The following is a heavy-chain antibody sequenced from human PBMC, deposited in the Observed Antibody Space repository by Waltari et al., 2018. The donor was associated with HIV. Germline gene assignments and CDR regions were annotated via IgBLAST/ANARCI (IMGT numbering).Heavy chain of an antibody. CDR1: GYTFTSYG. Sequence: QVQLVQSGAEVKKPGASVKVSCKASGYTFTSYGISWGRQAPGQGLEWMGWIDDYNVNTNYAQKLQGTVTMTPDTSTSTAYMELSNLRSDDTTVYYSARGALIIYGSGSYSDHWYQRTLLTV. CDR3: ARGALIIYGSGSYSDH. J-gene: IGHJ4*02. CDR2: IDDYNVNT. D-gene: IGHD3-10*01. V-gene: IGHV1-18*01.